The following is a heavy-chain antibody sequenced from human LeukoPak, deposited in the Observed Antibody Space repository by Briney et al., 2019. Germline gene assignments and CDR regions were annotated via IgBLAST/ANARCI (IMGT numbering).Heavy chain of an antibody. D-gene: IGHD3-9*01. V-gene: IGHV4-34*01. CDR1: GGSFSGYY. J-gene: IGHJ6*03. CDR2: INHSGST. CDR3: ARLSKSSYDILTGYSKLYYYYYMDV. Sequence: SETLSLTCAVYGGSFSGYYWSWIRQPPGKGLEWIGEINHSGSTNYSPPLKSRVTISVDTSKNQFSLKLSSVTAADTAVYYCARLSKSSYDILTGYSKLYYYYYMDVWGKGTTVTISS.